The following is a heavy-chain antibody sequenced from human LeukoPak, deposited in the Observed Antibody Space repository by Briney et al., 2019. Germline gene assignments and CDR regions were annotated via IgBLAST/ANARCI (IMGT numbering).Heavy chain of an antibody. CDR1: GGSISSGDYY. V-gene: IGHV4-31*03. CDR2: IYHSGST. CDR3: ARGATTEYDILTGYYNEYYFDY. Sequence: SQTLSLTCTVSGGSISSGDYYWSWIRQHPGKGLEWIGYIYHSGSTNYNPSLKSRVTISVDTSKNQFSLKLSSVTAADTAVYYCARGATTEYDILTGYYNEYYFDYWGQGTLVTVSS. J-gene: IGHJ4*02. D-gene: IGHD3-9*01.